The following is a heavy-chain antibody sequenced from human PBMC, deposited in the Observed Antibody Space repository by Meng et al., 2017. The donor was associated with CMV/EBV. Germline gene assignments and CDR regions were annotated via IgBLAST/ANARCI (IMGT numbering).Heavy chain of an antibody. CDR2: IHYSGST. Sequence: GSLTLSCTVSGGSISSYYWSWIRQPPGKGLEWIGYIHYSGSTNYNPSLKSRVTISVDTSKNQFSLKLSSVTAADTAVYYCARDRVTIFGVVGWFDPWGQGTLVTVSS. CDR3: ARDRVTIFGVVGWFDP. D-gene: IGHD3-3*01. CDR1: GGSISSYY. J-gene: IGHJ5*02. V-gene: IGHV4-59*01.